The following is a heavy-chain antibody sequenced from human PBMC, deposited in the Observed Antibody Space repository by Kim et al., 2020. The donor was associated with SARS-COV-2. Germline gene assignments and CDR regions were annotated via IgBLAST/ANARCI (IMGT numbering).Heavy chain of an antibody. V-gene: IGHV1-69*01. J-gene: IGHJ4*02. Sequence: NYAQKFQGRVTITADESTSTAYMELSSLRSEDTSVYYCASGRGRKYYFDYWGQGTLVTVSS. D-gene: IGHD1-26*01. CDR3: ASGRGRKYYFDY.